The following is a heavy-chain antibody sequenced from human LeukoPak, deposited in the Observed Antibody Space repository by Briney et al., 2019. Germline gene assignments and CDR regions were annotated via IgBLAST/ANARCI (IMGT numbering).Heavy chain of an antibody. CDR3: ARGRSVSSSWWRWFDP. J-gene: IGHJ5*02. D-gene: IGHD6-13*01. V-gene: IGHV1-8*03. Sequence: EASVKVSCKASGYTFTSYDTNWVRQATGQGLEWMGWMNPNSGNTGYAQKFQGRVTITRNTSISTAYMELSSLRSEDTAVYYCARGRSVSSSWWRWFDPWGQGTLVTVSS. CDR2: MNPNSGNT. CDR1: GYTFTSYD.